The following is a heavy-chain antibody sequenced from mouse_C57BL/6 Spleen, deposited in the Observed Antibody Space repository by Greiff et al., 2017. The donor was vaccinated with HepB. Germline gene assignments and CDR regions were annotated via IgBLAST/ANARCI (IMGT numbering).Heavy chain of an antibody. CDR1: GYAFTNYL. V-gene: IGHV1-54*01. J-gene: IGHJ4*01. CDR3: ARALRNYYAMDY. Sequence: QVQLQQSGAELVRPGPSVKVSCKASGYAFTNYLIEWVKQRPGQGLEWIGVINPGSGGTNYNEKFKGKATLTADKSSSTAYMQLSSLTSEDSAVYFCARALRNYYAMDYWGQGTSVTVSS. D-gene: IGHD2-4*01. CDR2: INPGSGGT.